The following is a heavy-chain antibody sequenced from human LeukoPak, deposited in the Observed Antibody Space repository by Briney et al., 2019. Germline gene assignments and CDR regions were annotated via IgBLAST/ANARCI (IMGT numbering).Heavy chain of an antibody. CDR2: IKQDGSEK. Sequence: GGSLRLSCAASGFTFSSYWMSWVRQAPGKGLEWVANIKQDGSEKYYVDSVKGRFTISRDNAKNSLYLQMNSLRAEDTAVYYCARDSAYYSDAFDIWGQGTMVTVSS. CDR3: ARDSAYYSDAFDI. D-gene: IGHD3-10*01. CDR1: GFTFSSYW. V-gene: IGHV3-7*01. J-gene: IGHJ3*02.